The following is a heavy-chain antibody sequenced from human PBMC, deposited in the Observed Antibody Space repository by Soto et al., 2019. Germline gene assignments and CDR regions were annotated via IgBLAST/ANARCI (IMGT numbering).Heavy chain of an antibody. Sequence: QVQLVESGGGVVQPGRSLRLSCAASGFTFSNYGMHWVRQGPGKGLEWVAVISYDGSNKYYADSVRGRFTISRDNSKNTLYLQMNSLRAEDTAVYYWATSEYSSNWYYFDYWGQGTLVTVSS. D-gene: IGHD6-13*01. CDR3: ATSEYSSNWYYFDY. J-gene: IGHJ4*02. CDR1: GFTFSNYG. CDR2: ISYDGSNK. V-gene: IGHV3-30*03.